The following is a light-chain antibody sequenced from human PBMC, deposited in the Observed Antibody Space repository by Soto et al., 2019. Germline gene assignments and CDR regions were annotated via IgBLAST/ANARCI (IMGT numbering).Light chain of an antibody. CDR1: SSNIGSNY. V-gene: IGLV1-47*01. Sequence: QSVLTQPPSASGTPGQRVTISCSGSSSNIGSNYVYWYQQLPGTAPKLLIYRNNQRPSGVPDRFSGSKSGTSASLAISGLRSEDEADYYCAAWDDSLSGVVFGGGTKVNVL. CDR3: AAWDDSLSGVV. CDR2: RNN. J-gene: IGLJ2*01.